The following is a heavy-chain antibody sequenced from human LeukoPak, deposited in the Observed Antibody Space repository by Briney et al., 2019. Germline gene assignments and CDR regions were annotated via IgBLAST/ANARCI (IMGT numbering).Heavy chain of an antibody. CDR2: IYYSGST. CDR3: ARFGMGAILTGYSTAYLYPDY. Sequence: SETLSLTCAVSGYSISSSNWWGWIRQPPGKGLEWIGYIYYSGSTYYNPSLKSRVTMSVDTSKNQFSLKLSSVTAVDTAVYYCARFGMGAILTGYSTAYLYPDYWGQGTLVTVSS. CDR1: GYSISSSNW. V-gene: IGHV4-28*01. D-gene: IGHD3-9*01. J-gene: IGHJ4*02.